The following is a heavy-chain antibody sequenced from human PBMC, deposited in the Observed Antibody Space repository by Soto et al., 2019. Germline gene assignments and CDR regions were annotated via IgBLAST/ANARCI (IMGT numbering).Heavy chain of an antibody. CDR1: GFTFSAVY. Sequence: QVQLEESGGGLVKPRGSLRLSCAASGFTFSAVYMSWIRQAPNKGLEYISYISSSGTSANYADSVKGRFTISRDNAKNSLSLQMNSMRAEDTAVDYCARARGAVTGQYFDYWGQGALVTVSS. V-gene: IGHV3-11*05. CDR3: ARARGAVTGQYFDY. D-gene: IGHD6-19*01. J-gene: IGHJ4*02. CDR2: ISSSGTSA.